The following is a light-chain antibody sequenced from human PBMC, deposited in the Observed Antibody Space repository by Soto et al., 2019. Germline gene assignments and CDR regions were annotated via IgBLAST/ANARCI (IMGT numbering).Light chain of an antibody. CDR3: QQYSSYPET. CDR1: QSISSW. V-gene: IGKV1-5*03. CDR2: EAS. Sequence: DIQMTQKPSTLSASVGDRVTITCRASQSISSWLAWYQQKPGKAPNLLIYEASRLESAVPSRFSGSASGTEFTLTINSLQPDDFATYFCQQYSSYPETFGQVTKV. J-gene: IGKJ1*01.